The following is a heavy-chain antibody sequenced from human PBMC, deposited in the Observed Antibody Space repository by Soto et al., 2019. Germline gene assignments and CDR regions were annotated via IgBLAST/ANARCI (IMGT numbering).Heavy chain of an antibody. CDR2: ITGSGGTT. CDR3: AKTFNWRFEY. Sequence: PGGSLRLSCADSGFTFSNYVMSWVRQALGKGLEWVSAITGSGGTTYYADSVKGRFTISRDNSKSTLYLQMSSPRAEDTAVYYCAKTFNWRFEYWGQGTLVTVSS. D-gene: IGHD1-20*01. J-gene: IGHJ4*02. V-gene: IGHV3-23*01. CDR1: GFTFSNYV.